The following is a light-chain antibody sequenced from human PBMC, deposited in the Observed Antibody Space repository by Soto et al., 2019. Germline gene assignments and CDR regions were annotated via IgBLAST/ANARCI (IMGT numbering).Light chain of an antibody. J-gene: IGKJ1*01. CDR3: QQSYSTPRT. CDR2: AAS. V-gene: IGKV1-39*01. Sequence: DIQMTQLPPSLSASLGDRVSITCRASQSISRYLNWYQQKPGKAPKLLIYAASSLQSGVPSRFSGSGSGTDFTLTISSLQPEDFATYYCQQSYSTPRTFGQGTKVDIK. CDR1: QSISRY.